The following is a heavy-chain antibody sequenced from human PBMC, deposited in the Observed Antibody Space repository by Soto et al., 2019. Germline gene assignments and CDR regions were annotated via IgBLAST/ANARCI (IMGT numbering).Heavy chain of an antibody. J-gene: IGHJ3*02. CDR2: IITILGIA. CDR3: ATRLTYSSSLGAAFDI. Sequence: ASVKVSCKTSGGTFSSYTVSWVRQAPGQGLEWMGRIITILGIANYAQKFQGRVTITADKSTSTVYMELSSVTAADTAVYYCATRLTYSSSLGAAFDIWGQGTMVTVSS. V-gene: IGHV1-69*02. CDR1: GGTFSSYT. D-gene: IGHD6-6*01.